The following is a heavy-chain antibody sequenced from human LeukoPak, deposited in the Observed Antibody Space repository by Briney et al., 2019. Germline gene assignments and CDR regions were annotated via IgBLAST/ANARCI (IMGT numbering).Heavy chain of an antibody. V-gene: IGHV3-23*01. CDR3: ANSGYDFWSGYYNY. CDR1: GFTFSSYA. Sequence: GGSLRLSCAASGFTFSSYAMSWVRQAPGKGLEWVSAISGSGGSTYYADSVKGRFTISRDNSKNTLYLQMNSLRAEGTAVYYCANSGYDFWSGYYNYWGQGTLVTVSS. J-gene: IGHJ4*02. CDR2: ISGSGGST. D-gene: IGHD3-3*01.